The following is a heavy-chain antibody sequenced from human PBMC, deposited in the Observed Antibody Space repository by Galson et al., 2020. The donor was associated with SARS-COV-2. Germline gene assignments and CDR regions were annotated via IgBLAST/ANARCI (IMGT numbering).Heavy chain of an antibody. D-gene: IGHD4-17*01. CDR2: IYYSGST. V-gene: IGHV4-39*07. CDR1: GGSISSSSYY. J-gene: IGHJ6*02. CDR3: ARVMTVTTFFYYGMDV. Sequence: ASETLSLTCTVSGGSISSSSYYWGWIRQPPGKGLEWIGSIYYSGSTYYNPSLKSRVTISVDTSKNQFSLKLSSVTAADTAVYYCARVMTVTTFFYYGMDVWGQGTTVTVSS.